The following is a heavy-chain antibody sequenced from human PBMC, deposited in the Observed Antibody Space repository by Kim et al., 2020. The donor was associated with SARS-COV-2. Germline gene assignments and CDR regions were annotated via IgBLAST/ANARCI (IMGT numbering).Heavy chain of an antibody. D-gene: IGHD3-10*01. Sequence: ASVKVSCKTSGYIFTNYAISWARQAPGQGLEWMGWISVYNGHTNYAQNFQDRVTLTTDTSTSTAYVELRSLTSDDTAVYFCARDPAEPRGGLDPFDIWGQGTVVIVSS. J-gene: IGHJ3*02. V-gene: IGHV1-18*01. CDR1: GYIFTNYA. CDR2: ISVYNGHT. CDR3: ARDPAEPRGGLDPFDI.